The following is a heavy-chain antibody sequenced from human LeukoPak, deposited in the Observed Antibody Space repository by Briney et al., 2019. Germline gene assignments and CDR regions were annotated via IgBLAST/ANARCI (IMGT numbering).Heavy chain of an antibody. J-gene: IGHJ4*02. CDR3: ALQGGRTYYYDSSGYYHEY. CDR1: GFTFSSYA. Sequence: TGGSLRLSCAASGFTFSSYAMSWVRQAPGKGLEWVSAISGSGGSTYYADSVKGRFTISRDNSKNTLYLQMNSLRAEDTAVYYRALQGGRTYYYDSSGYYHEYWGQGTLVTVSS. CDR2: ISGSGGST. D-gene: IGHD3-22*01. V-gene: IGHV3-23*01.